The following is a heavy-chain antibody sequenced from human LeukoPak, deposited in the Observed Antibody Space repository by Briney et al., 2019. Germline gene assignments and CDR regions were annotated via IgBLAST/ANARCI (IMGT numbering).Heavy chain of an antibody. Sequence: PGGSLRLSCAASRFTFSSYGMHWVRQAPGKGLEWVAFIRYDGSNKYYADSVKGRFTISRDNAKNSLYLQMNSLRAEDTAVYYCARTDVVAAFYFDYWGQGTLVTVSS. CDR1: RFTFSSYG. D-gene: IGHD2-15*01. J-gene: IGHJ4*02. CDR2: IRYDGSNK. CDR3: ARTDVVAAFYFDY. V-gene: IGHV3-30*02.